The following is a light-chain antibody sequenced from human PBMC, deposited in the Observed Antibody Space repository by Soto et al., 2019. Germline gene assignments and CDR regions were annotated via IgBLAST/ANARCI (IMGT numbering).Light chain of an antibody. V-gene: IGKV3-11*01. CDR1: QSVNTY. J-gene: IGKJ4*01. Sequence: VLTQSPATLSLSPGERATLSCRASQSVNTYLAWYQQRPGQAPRLLIYDASNRAAGIPARFSGSGSGTDFTLTISSLEPEDFAVYYCQQRQNWPPLTVGGGSVVEIK. CDR2: DAS. CDR3: QQRQNWPPLT.